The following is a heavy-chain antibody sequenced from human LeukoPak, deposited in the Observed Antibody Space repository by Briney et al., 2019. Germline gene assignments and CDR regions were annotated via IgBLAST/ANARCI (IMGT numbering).Heavy chain of an antibody. CDR3: ARDPSYYDFWSGYFANYYYGMDV. D-gene: IGHD3-3*01. J-gene: IGHJ6*02. Sequence: PGGSLRLSCAVSGFTFSGFWMSWSRQAPGKGLEWVASINSDGSEGYYADVVKGRFTISRDNSKNTLYLQMNSLRAEDTAVYYCARDPSYYDFWSGYFANYYYGMDVWGQGTTVTVSS. CDR2: INSDGSEG. CDR1: GFTFSGFW. V-gene: IGHV3-7*01.